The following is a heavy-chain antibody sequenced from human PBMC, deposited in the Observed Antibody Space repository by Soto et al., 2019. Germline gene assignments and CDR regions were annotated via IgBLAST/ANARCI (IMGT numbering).Heavy chain of an antibody. CDR2: IIPIFGTA. Sequence: SVKVTCQASVGTLSSYAICWVRQATVQGLEWMGGIIPIFGTANYAQKFQGRVTITADESTSTAYMELSSLRSEDTAVYYCARALVVPAAIFYYYYGMDVWGQGTKVTCSS. J-gene: IGHJ6*02. CDR1: VGTLSSYA. D-gene: IGHD2-2*01. V-gene: IGHV1-69*13. CDR3: ARALVVPAAIFYYYYGMDV.